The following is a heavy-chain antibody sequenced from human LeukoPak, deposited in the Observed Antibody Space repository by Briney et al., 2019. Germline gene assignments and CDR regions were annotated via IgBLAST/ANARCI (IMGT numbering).Heavy chain of an antibody. J-gene: IGHJ4*02. Sequence: GGSLRLSCAASGFTFSTYAMSWVRQAPGKGLEWVSGISDGGGRTYYADSVKGRFTIYRDNSQNTLYLQMNSLRAEDTAVYYCAKDPRAYCGGDCYSEGNYFDYWGQGTLVTVSS. CDR2: ISDGGGRT. D-gene: IGHD2-21*02. V-gene: IGHV3-23*01. CDR1: GFTFSTYA. CDR3: AKDPRAYCGGDCYSEGNYFDY.